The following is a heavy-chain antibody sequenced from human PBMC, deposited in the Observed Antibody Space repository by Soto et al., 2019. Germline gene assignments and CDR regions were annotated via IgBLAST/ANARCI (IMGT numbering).Heavy chain of an antibody. J-gene: IGHJ2*01. CDR1: GGSVSSGSYY. CDR2: IYYSGST. V-gene: IGHV4-61*01. D-gene: IGHD2-15*01. Sequence: QVQLQESGPGLVKPSETLSLTCTVSGGSVSSGSYYWSWIRQPPGKGLEWIGYIYYSGSTNYNPAPKSRVTISVDTSKNQFSLKLSSVTAADTAVYYCARWGGFDLWGRGTLVTVSS. CDR3: ARWGGFDL.